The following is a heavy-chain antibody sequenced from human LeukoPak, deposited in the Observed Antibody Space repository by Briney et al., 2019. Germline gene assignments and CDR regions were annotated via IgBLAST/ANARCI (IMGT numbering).Heavy chain of an antibody. V-gene: IGHV1-69*01. CDR1: GGTFSSYA. CDR3: ARGGPDYGDYQYYFDY. J-gene: IGHJ4*02. D-gene: IGHD4-17*01. CDR2: IIPIFGTA. Sequence: SVKVSCKASGGTFSSYAISWVRQAPGQGLEWMGGIIPIFGTANYAQKFQGRVTITADESTSTAYMELSSLRSEDTAVYYCARGGPDYGDYQYYFDYWGQGTLVTVSS.